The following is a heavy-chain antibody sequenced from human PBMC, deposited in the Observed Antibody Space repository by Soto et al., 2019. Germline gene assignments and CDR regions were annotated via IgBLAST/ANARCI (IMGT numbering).Heavy chain of an antibody. CDR1: GGSISSRDSY. CDR2: FHYSGST. CDR3: ARGFGRSHFDY. J-gene: IGHJ4*02. D-gene: IGHD3-16*01. Sequence: QVQVQESGPGLVRPSETLSLTCTVSGGSISSRDSYWGWIRQPPGKGLEWIGSFHYSGSTYYNPSVKSRVTISVDTSKNQLSLGVTSVTAADTAVYYCARGFGRSHFDYWGQGTLVTVSS. V-gene: IGHV4-39*01.